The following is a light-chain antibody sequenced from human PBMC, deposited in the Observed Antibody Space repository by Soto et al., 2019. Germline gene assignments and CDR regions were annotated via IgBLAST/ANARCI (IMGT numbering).Light chain of an antibody. CDR1: QSVSSSY. Sequence: EIVVTQSPGTLSLSPGERATLSCRASQSVSSSYLAWDQQKPGQAPRLLIYVASSRATGIQDRISGSGSGKDFTITISRLEPEYFAVYYCHQYGSSTTFGQGTQLEIK. CDR3: HQYGSSTT. CDR2: VAS. J-gene: IGKJ2*01. V-gene: IGKV3-20*01.